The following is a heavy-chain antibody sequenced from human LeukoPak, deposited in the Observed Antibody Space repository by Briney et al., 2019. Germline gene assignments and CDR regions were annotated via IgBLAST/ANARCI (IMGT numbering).Heavy chain of an antibody. D-gene: IGHD3-9*01. J-gene: IGHJ5*02. Sequence: QPGGSLRLSCAASGFTFSSSVMGWVRQAPGKGLEWVSAIGGSGGSTYYADSVTGRFTISGDNSKNTLYLQMNSLRAEDTALYYCAKLPTGYPNWFDPWGQGTLVTVSS. V-gene: IGHV3-23*01. CDR1: GFTFSSSV. CDR3: AKLPTGYPNWFDP. CDR2: IGGSGGST.